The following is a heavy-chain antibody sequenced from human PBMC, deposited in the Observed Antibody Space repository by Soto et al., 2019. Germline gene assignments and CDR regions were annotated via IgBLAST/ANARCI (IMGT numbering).Heavy chain of an antibody. Sequence: SCAASGFPFRDYAFHWVRQPPGKGLEWVAVLSYDGSEKYYGDSVKGRFTISRDNAKNMLYLQLSSLRAEDTAVYYCARGQLVNPGYYYGMDIWGQGTTVTVSS. D-gene: IGHD3-22*01. CDR1: GFPFRDYA. CDR2: LSYDGSEK. CDR3: ARGQLVNPGYYYGMDI. V-gene: IGHV3-33*01. J-gene: IGHJ6*02.